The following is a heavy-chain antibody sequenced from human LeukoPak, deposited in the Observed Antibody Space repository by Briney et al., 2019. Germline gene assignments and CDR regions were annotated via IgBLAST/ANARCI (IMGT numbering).Heavy chain of an antibody. D-gene: IGHD3-22*01. CDR3: ARSMTYYYDSSGFHY. J-gene: IGHJ4*02. CDR1: GYTFTSYD. V-gene: IGHV1-8*03. CDR2: MNPNSGNT. Sequence: ASVKVSCKASGYTFTSYDINWVRQATGQGLEWMGWMNPNSGNTGYAQKFQGRVTITRNTSISTAYMELSSLRSEDTAVYCCARSMTYYYDSSGFHYWGQGTLVTVSS.